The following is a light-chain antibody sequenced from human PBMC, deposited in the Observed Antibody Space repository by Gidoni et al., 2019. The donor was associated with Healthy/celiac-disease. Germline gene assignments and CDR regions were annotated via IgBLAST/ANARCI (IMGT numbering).Light chain of an antibody. CDR3: QQSYSTLT. CDR1: QSISSY. V-gene: IGKV1-39*01. J-gene: IGKJ3*01. Sequence: DIQMTQSPSSLPASVGDRVTITCRASQSISSYLNWYQQKQGKAPKLLIYAASSLQSGVPSRCSGSGSGTDFTLTISSLQPEDFATYYCQQSYSTLTFGPGTKVDIK. CDR2: AAS.